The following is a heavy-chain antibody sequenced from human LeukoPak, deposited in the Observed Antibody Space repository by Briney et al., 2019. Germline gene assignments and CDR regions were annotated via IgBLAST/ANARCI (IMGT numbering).Heavy chain of an antibody. J-gene: IGHJ4*02. Sequence: PGGSLRLSCAASGFTFSSFAMHWVRQAPGKGLEHVSAISSNGGSTYYANSVKGRFTISRDNSKNTLYLQMGSLRTEDMAVYYCARRAGSNWFMDHWGQGTLVTVSS. V-gene: IGHV3-64*01. CDR2: ISSNGGST. CDR3: ARRAGSNWFMDH. D-gene: IGHD6-13*01. CDR1: GFTFSSFA.